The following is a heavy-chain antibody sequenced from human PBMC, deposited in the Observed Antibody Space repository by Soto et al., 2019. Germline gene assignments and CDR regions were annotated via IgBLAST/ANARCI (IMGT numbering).Heavy chain of an antibody. D-gene: IGHD4-17*01. J-gene: IGHJ6*02. CDR2: ISYDGSNK. CDR3: AQESTYGDYLLNGMDV. CDR1: GFTFSPFW. V-gene: IGHV3-30*18. Sequence: GGSLRLSCAASGFTFSPFWMHWVRQAPGKGLEWVALISYDGSNKYYADSVKGRFTISRDNSKNTLYLQMNSLRPEDTAVYYCAQESTYGDYLLNGMDVWGQGTTVTVSS.